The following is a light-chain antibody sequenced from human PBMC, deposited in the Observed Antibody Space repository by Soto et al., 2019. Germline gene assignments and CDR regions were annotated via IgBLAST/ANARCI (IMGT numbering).Light chain of an antibody. CDR2: GAS. Sequence: EIVMTQSPATLFESPGERATLSCRASQSISSNLAWYQQKPGQAPRLLIYGASTRATDIPARFSGSGSGTDFTLTISGLQSEDFAVYYCQQYHNWPRTFGQGTRVEIK. CDR3: QQYHNWPRT. V-gene: IGKV3-15*01. J-gene: IGKJ1*01. CDR1: QSISSN.